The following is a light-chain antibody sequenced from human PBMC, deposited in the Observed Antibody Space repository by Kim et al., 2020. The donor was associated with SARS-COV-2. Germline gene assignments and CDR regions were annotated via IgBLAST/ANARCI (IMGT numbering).Light chain of an antibody. CDR2: GAS. J-gene: IGKJ1*01. V-gene: IGKV3-15*01. Sequence: EVVMTQSPATLSISPGESATLSCRASQSVGTNLAWYQQKPGQAPRPLMFGASTRATGIPARFSGSGSGTEFTLTISSLQSEDFAVYYCQQYNNWPLTFGQGTKLEI. CDR3: QQYNNWPLT. CDR1: QSVGTN.